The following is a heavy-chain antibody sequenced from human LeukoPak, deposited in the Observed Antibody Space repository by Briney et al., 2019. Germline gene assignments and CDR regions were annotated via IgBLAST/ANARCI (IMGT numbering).Heavy chain of an antibody. CDR2: IYYSGST. CDR1: GDSISTYY. J-gene: IGHJ4*02. D-gene: IGHD6-13*01. CDR3: ARLPPYSSSWYFDY. Sequence: PSETLSLTCNVSGDSISTYYWSWIRQPPGKGLEWIGYIYYSGSTNYNPSLKSRVTISVDTSKNQFSLKLSSVTAADTAVYYCARLPPYSSSWYFDYWGQGTLVTVSS. V-gene: IGHV4-59*12.